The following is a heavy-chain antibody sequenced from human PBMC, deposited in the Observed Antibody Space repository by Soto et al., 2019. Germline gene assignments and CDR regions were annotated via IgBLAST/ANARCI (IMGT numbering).Heavy chain of an antibody. V-gene: IGHV1-3*01. Sequence: GASVKVSCKASGYTFTSYAMHWVRLAPGQRLEWMGWINAGNGNTKYSQKFQGRVTITRDTSASTAYMELSSLRSEDTAVYYCARDSSAVAGPYYYYYGMDVWGQGTTVTVSS. CDR1: GYTFTSYA. CDR2: INAGNGNT. CDR3: ARDSSAVAGPYYYYYGMDV. D-gene: IGHD6-19*01. J-gene: IGHJ6*02.